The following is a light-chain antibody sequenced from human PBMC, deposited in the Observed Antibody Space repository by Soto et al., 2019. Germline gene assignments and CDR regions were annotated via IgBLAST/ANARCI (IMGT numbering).Light chain of an antibody. CDR2: GAS. Sequence: IVLTQSPGTLSSSLGERATLSCRASQSVSTNNLAWYQQRPGQAPRLLIYGASRRATGIPDRFSGSGSGTDFTLTISRLEPEDVAVYYCQQYDNSVWTFGQGTKVDIK. J-gene: IGKJ1*01. CDR1: QSVSTNN. V-gene: IGKV3-20*01. CDR3: QQYDNSVWT.